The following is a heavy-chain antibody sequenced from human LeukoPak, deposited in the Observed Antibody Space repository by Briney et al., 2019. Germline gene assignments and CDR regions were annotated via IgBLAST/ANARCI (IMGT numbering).Heavy chain of an antibody. CDR3: ARGGHDYGDPFFDY. Sequence: XXRQAPGXXLEWVANIKQDGSEKYYVDSVKGRFTISRDNAKNSLYLQMNSLRAEDTAVYYCARGGHDYGDPFFDYWGQGTLVTVSS. CDR2: IKQDGSEK. J-gene: IGHJ4*02. D-gene: IGHD4-17*01. V-gene: IGHV3-7*01.